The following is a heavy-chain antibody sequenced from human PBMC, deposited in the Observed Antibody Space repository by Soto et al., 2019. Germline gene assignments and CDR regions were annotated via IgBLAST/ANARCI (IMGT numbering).Heavy chain of an antibody. V-gene: IGHV1-18*01. CDR2: ISPYNGNT. J-gene: IGHJ4*02. CDR1: GYTFSNFG. D-gene: IGHD2-8*01. Sequence: ASVKVSCKASGYTFSNFGLSWVRQAPGQGLELMGWISPYNGNTNYAQKLQGRLTMTTDTSTSTAYMELRSLRSDDTAVYYCAKDRLGVSVTGGGFDSWGQGTLVTVSS. CDR3: AKDRLGVSVTGGGFDS.